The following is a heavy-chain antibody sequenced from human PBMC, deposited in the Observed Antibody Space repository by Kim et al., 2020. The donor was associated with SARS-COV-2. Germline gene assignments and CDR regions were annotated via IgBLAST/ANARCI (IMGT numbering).Heavy chain of an antibody. J-gene: IGHJ4*02. CDR3: AKGATTYSTGWYYFGD. CDR1: GFTFNSYG. Sequence: GGSLRLSCAASGFTFNSYGMNWVRQAPGKGLEWVSFVRLRGDTTLYADSVKGRFTISRDNSMNTVFLQINSLRAEDTAIHYCAKGATTYSTGWYYFGDWGQGTLVTVYS. CDR2: VRLRGDTT. V-gene: IGHV3-23*01. D-gene: IGHD6-19*01.